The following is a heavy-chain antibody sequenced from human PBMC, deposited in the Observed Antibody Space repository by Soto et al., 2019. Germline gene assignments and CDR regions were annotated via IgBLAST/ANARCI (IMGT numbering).Heavy chain of an antibody. V-gene: IGHV1-24*01. J-gene: IGHJ6*02. CDR2: FDPEDGET. D-gene: IGHD6-6*01. CDR3: ATDISIAARPGYYYYGMDV. CDR1: GYTLTKLS. Sequence: QVQLVQSGAEVKKPGASVKVSCKVSGYTLTKLSMHWVRQAPGKGLEWMGGFDPEDGETIYAQKFQGRVTMTEDTSTDTAYMELSSLRSEDTAVYYCATDISIAARPGYYYYGMDVWGQGTTVTVSS.